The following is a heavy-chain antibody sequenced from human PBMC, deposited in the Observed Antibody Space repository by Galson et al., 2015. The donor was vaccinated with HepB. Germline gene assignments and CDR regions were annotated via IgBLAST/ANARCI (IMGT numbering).Heavy chain of an antibody. CDR2: IYPGDSDA. D-gene: IGHD1-14*01. Sequence: QSGAEVKKPGESLRISCKTSGSSFSVYWIGWLRQMPGKGLEWMGIIYPGDSDARYSPSFQGQVTISADMSISAAYLQWDSLKASDTAMYYCARLRGSGGTSPDYWGQGTLVTVSS. V-gene: IGHV5-51*01. CDR3: ARLRGSGGTSPDY. J-gene: IGHJ4*02. CDR1: GSSFSVYW.